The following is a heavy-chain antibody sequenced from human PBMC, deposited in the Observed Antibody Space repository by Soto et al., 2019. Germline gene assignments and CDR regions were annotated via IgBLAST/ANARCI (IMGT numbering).Heavy chain of an antibody. CDR2: MNPDGSEQ. CDR1: GFTFSDYW. D-gene: IGHD2-21*01. V-gene: IGHV3-7*04. J-gene: IGHJ5*02. Sequence: EVHLVESGGALVQPGGSLRLSCAASGFTFSDYWMTWVRQTPGKGLEGVANMNPDGSEQYYLDSVKGRFTIYMDNAKNSVYLQLNNLGGEDTAVYYCTRDLYHDCGPWGQGTQVIVSS. CDR3: TRDLYHDCGP.